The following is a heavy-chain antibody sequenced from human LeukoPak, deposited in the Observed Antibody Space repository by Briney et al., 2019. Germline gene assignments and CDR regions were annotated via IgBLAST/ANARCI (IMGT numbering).Heavy chain of an antibody. CDR1: GYTFTSYD. D-gene: IGHD3-3*01. Sequence: ASVKVSCKASGYTFTSYDINWVRQAPGQGLEWMGWMNPNSGNTGYAQKFQGRVTLTRDTSTSTVYMELSSLRSEDTAVYYCARGSSIFGVVENWGQGTLVTVSS. CDR3: ARGSSIFGVVEN. V-gene: IGHV1-8*01. CDR2: MNPNSGNT. J-gene: IGHJ4*02.